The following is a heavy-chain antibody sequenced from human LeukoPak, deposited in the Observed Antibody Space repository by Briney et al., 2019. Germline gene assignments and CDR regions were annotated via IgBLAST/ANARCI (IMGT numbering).Heavy chain of an antibody. J-gene: IGHJ4*02. Sequence: GGSLRLSCAASGFTFSAYTMTWVRQAPGKGLEWVSSISSSSSYIYYADSVKGRFTISRDNAKNSLYLQMNSLRAEDTAVYYCARPQYYYDSSGLANFDYWGQRTLVTVSS. CDR3: ARPQYYYDSSGLANFDY. CDR1: GFTFSAYT. CDR2: ISSSSSYI. D-gene: IGHD3-22*01. V-gene: IGHV3-21*01.